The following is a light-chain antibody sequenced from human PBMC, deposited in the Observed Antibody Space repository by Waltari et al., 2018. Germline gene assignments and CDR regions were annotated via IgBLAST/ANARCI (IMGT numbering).Light chain of an antibody. V-gene: IGKV1-39*01. J-gene: IGKJ1*01. CDR2: SAS. CDR3: QESYSSPPST. Sequence: DIQMTQSPSSLSAVVGDRLTITCRASQSIGNYLNWYQQKPGKAPQLLIYSASSLQRGVPSRFRGRGSGTEFSLTISGLQPDDFATYYCQESYSSPPSTFGQGTKVDIK. CDR1: QSIGNY.